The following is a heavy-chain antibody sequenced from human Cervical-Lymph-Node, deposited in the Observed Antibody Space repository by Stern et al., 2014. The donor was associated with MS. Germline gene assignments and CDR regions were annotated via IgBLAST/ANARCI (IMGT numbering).Heavy chain of an antibody. Sequence: EVQLVESGGGLVKPGGSLRLSCAVSGFTFTKAWMSWVRQAPGKGLEWVGRIKSKTAGGTTDYAAPVKGRFPIPRDDSKNTLYLQMSGLKTEDTAVYYCSPDLPPMVDSSDYWGQGTLVTVSS. CDR1: GFTFTKAW. V-gene: IGHV3-15*01. J-gene: IGHJ4*02. CDR3: SPDLPPMVDSSDY. CDR2: IKSKTAGGTT. D-gene: IGHD3-10*01.